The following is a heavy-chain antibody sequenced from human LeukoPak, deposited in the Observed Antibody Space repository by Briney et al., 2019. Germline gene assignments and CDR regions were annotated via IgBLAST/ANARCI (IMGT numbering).Heavy chain of an antibody. CDR3: ARVGAAYQDSNY. V-gene: IGHV1-2*02. J-gene: IGHJ4*02. Sequence: ASVKVSCKASGYTFTGYYMHWVRQAPGQGLEWMGWINPNSGGTNYAQKFQGRVTMTRDTSISTAYMELGRLRSDDTAVYFCARVGAAYQDSNYWGQGTLVTVSS. D-gene: IGHD1-26*01. CDR2: INPNSGGT. CDR1: GYTFTGYY.